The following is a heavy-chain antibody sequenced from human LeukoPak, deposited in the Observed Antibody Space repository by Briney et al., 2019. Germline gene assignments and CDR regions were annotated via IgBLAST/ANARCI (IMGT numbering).Heavy chain of an antibody. Sequence: SETLSLTCAVYGGSFSGYYWNWIRQPPGKGLEWIGEINYSGSTNYNPSLKSRVTILVDTSRTRFSLKLSSLTAADTAVYYCARGGYDSSANFYYYMDVWGKGTTVTVS. J-gene: IGHJ6*03. CDR2: INYSGST. CDR3: ARGGYDSSANFYYYMDV. CDR1: GGSFSGYY. V-gene: IGHV4-34*01. D-gene: IGHD3-22*01.